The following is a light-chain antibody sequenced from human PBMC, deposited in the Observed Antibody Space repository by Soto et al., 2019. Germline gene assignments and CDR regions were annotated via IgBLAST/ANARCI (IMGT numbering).Light chain of an antibody. CDR1: SSDVGGYKY. CDR2: EVS. V-gene: IGLV2-8*01. Sequence: QSALTQPPSASGSPGQSVTISCTGTSSDVGGYKYVSWYQQHPGKAPKLMIYEVSKRPSGVPDRFSGSKSGNTASLTVSGLQAEDEADYYCSSYGGSNNYVFGPGTKVTVL. CDR3: SSYGGSNNYV. J-gene: IGLJ1*01.